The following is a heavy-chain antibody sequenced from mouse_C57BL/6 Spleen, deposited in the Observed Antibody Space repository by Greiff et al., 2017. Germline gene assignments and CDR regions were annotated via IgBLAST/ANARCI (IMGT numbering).Heavy chain of an antibody. CDR1: GYAFSSYW. V-gene: IGHV1-80*01. D-gene: IGHD1-1*01. J-gene: IGHJ2*01. CDR2: IYPGDGDT. CDR3: AREGNCGSSYSFDY. Sequence: QVQLQQSGAELVKPGASVKISCKASGYAFSSYWMNWVKQRPGKGLEWIGQIYPGDGDTNYNGKFKGKATLTADKSSSTAYMQLSSLTSEDSAVYFCAREGNCGSSYSFDYWGQGTTLTVSS.